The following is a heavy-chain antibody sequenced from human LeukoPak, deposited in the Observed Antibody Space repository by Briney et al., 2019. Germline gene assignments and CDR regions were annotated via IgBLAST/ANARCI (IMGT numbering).Heavy chain of an antibody. Sequence: PGGSLRLSCAASGFTFSSYSMNWVRQAPGKGLEWVSSISSSSSYIYYADSVKGRFTISRDNSKNTLYLQMNSLRAEDTAVYYCASPGGYCSSTSCYRGEINYYYGMDVWGQGTTVTVSS. J-gene: IGHJ6*02. D-gene: IGHD2-2*02. V-gene: IGHV3-21*04. CDR2: ISSSSSYI. CDR3: ASPGGYCSSTSCYRGEINYYYGMDV. CDR1: GFTFSSYS.